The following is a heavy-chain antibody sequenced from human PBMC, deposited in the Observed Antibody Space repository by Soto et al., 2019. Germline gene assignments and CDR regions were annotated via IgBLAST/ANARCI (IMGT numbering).Heavy chain of an antibody. J-gene: IGHJ4*02. Sequence: VGSLRLSCAAFGFDFNKYAMTWVRQAPGKGLQWVSSITSNGDSTYYADSVKGRFTTSRDNSKNTLYLQMNSLRADDTAVFYCAKDSPSYATSPFYFDSWGQGTLVTVSS. CDR1: GFDFNKYA. CDR3: AKDSPSYATSPFYFDS. CDR2: ITSNGDST. V-gene: IGHV3-23*01. D-gene: IGHD2-2*01.